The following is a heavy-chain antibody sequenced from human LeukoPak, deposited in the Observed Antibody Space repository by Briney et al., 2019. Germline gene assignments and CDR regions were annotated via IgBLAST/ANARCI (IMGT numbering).Heavy chain of an antibody. CDR2: ISYDGSNK. CDR1: GFTFSSYG. CDR3: ARSAAAGLFWFDP. D-gene: IGHD6-13*01. V-gene: IGHV3-30*03. Sequence: GRSLRLSCAASGFTFSSYGMHWVRQAPGKGLEWVAVISYDGSNKYYADSVKGRFTISRDNAKNSLYLQMNSLRAEDTAVYYCARSAAAGLFWFDPWGQGTLVTVSS. J-gene: IGHJ5*02.